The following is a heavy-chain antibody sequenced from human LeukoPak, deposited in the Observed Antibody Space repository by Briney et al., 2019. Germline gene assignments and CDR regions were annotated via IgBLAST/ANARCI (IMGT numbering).Heavy chain of an antibody. CDR2: INSEGSTI. Sequence: PGGSLRLSSAAAGFTFNTYWMHWVRQAPGKGLVWVSRINSEGSTISYADSVKGRFTISRDNAKNTLFLQMNSLRAEDTAVYYCARISSDSISYYDHWGQGTLVTVSS. D-gene: IGHD3-22*01. V-gene: IGHV3-74*01. CDR1: GFTFNTYW. CDR3: ARISSDSISYYDH. J-gene: IGHJ4*02.